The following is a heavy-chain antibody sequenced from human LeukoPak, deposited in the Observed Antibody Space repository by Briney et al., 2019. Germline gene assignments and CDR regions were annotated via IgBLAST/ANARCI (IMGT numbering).Heavy chain of an antibody. Sequence: SETLSLTCTVSGGSISSSSYYWGWIRQPPGKGLEWIGSIYYSGSTYYNPSLKSRVTISVDTSKNQFSLKLSSVTAADTAVYYCARVPYYGGNSDDYWGQGTLVTVSS. V-gene: IGHV4-39*07. D-gene: IGHD4-23*01. CDR1: GGSISSSSYY. J-gene: IGHJ4*02. CDR3: ARVPYYGGNSDDY. CDR2: IYYSGST.